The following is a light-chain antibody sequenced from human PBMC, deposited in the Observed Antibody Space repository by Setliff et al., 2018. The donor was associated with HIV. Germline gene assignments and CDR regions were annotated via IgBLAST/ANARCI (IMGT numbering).Light chain of an antibody. CDR3: SSYAITNTLH. J-gene: IGLJ1*01. Sequence: QSALTQPASVSGSPGQSITISCTGTSSDVGGYSHVSWYRQHPGKAPKLIIYEVRNRPSGVSNRFSGSKSGNTASLTISGLRAEDEADYYCSSYAITNTLHFGTGTKVTVL. CDR2: EVR. V-gene: IGLV2-14*01. CDR1: SSDVGGYSH.